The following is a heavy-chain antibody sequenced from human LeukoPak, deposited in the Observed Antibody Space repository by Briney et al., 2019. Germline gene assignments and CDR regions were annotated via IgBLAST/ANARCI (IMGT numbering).Heavy chain of an antibody. V-gene: IGHV3-30*02. CDR2: LRFDGIDK. J-gene: IGHJ4*02. CDR1: GFRFSSYG. D-gene: IGHD2/OR15-2a*01. CDR3: AQDQFVMLLNALHN. Sequence: PGGSLRLSCRTSGFRFSSYGMHWVRQAPGKGLEWVAFLRFDGIDKYYADSVRGRFTISRDNTKNTLLLQMNSLRTDDTGVYFCAQDQFVMLLNALHNWGQGTLVTVSS.